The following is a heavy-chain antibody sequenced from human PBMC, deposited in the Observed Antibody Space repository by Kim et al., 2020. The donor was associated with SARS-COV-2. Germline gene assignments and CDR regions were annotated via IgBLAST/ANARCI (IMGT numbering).Heavy chain of an antibody. CDR1: GFTFTSSA. V-gene: IGHV1-58*01. J-gene: IGHJ2*01. D-gene: IGHD6-25*01. CDR3: AAGIAAAYWYFDI. Sequence: SVKVSCKASGFTFTSSAVQWVRQARGQRLEWIGWIVVGSGNTNYAQKFQERVTITRDKSTSTAYMELSSLRSEDTAVYYCAAGIAAAYWYFDIWGRGTLVTVSS. CDR2: IVVGSGNT.